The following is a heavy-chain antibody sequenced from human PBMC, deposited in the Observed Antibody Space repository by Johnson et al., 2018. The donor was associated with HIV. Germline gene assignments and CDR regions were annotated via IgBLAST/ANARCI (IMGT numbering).Heavy chain of an antibody. D-gene: IGHD5-18*01. J-gene: IGHJ3*02. CDR1: GFTFSSYP. V-gene: IGHV3-30*04. Sequence: QVQLVESGGGMVQPGRSLRLSCAASGFTFSSYPMHWVRQAPGKGLEWVAIISYDGGSKYYADSVKGRFTVSRDNSKNTLYLQINSLRPEDTAVYYCARGLRGYSYIDSFDIWGQGTMVTFSS. CDR3: ARGLRGYSYIDSFDI. CDR2: ISYDGGSK.